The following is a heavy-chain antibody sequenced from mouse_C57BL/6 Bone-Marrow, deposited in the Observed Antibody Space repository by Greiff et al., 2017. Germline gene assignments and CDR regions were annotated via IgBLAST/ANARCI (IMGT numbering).Heavy chain of an antibody. CDR2: SRNKANDYTT. CDR3: ARDLGRGYFDY. Sequence: VHLVESGGGLVQSGRSLRLSCATSGFTFSDFYMEWVRQAPGKGLEWIAASRNKANDYTTEYSASVKGRFIVSRDTSQSILYLQMNALRAEDTAIYYCARDLGRGYFDYWGQGTTLTVSS. V-gene: IGHV7-1*01. D-gene: IGHD4-1*01. J-gene: IGHJ2*01. CDR1: GFTFSDFY.